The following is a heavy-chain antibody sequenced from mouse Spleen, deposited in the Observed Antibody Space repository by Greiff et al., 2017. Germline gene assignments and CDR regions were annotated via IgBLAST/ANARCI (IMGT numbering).Heavy chain of an antibody. CDR2: IDPSDSYT. J-gene: IGHJ2*01. Sequence: QVQLQQPGAELVMPGASVKLSCKASGYTFTSYWMHWVKQRPGQGLEWIGEIDPSDSYTNYNQKFKGKATLTVDKSSSTAYMQLSSLTSEDSAVYYCARGGSSGYGKYYFDYWGQGTTLTVSS. D-gene: IGHD3-1*01. V-gene: IGHV1-69*01. CDR3: ARGGSSGYGKYYFDY. CDR1: GYTFTSYW.